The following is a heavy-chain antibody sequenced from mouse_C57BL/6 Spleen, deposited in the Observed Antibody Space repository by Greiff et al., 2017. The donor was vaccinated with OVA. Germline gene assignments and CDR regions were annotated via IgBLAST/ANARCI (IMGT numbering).Heavy chain of an antibody. CDR2: IWWDDDK. J-gene: IGHJ4*01. Sequence: QVTLKVSGPGILQPSQTLSLTCSFSGFSLSTFGMGVGWIRQPSGKGLEWLAHIWWDDDKYYNPALKSRLTISKDTSKNQVFLKIANVDTADTATYYCARIEDYGSSRGYAMDYWGQGTSVTVSS. CDR3: ARIEDYGSSRGYAMDY. V-gene: IGHV8-8*01. D-gene: IGHD1-1*01. CDR1: GFSLSTFGMG.